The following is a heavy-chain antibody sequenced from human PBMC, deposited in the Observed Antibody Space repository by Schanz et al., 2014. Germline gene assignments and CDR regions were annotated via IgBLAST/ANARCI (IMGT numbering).Heavy chain of an antibody. CDR2: IKTGGDST. CDR1: GFTFSTYA. Sequence: EVKLLESGGTLVRPGGSLRLSCAASGFTFSTYAMAWVRQAPGKGLEWVSSIKTGGDSTYYADSVKGRFTISRDNSRETVYLPMNSLGADDTGGDYCGRWFLMRRVILDSWGQGTLVTVSS. D-gene: IGHD3-10*01. CDR3: GRWFLMRRVILDS. V-gene: IGHV3-23*01. J-gene: IGHJ4*02.